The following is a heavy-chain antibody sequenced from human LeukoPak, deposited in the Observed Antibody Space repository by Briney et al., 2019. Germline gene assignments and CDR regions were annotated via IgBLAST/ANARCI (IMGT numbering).Heavy chain of an antibody. V-gene: IGHV3-23*01. CDR3: AKGLQWELPFDY. CDR2: ISGSGSST. CDR1: GFTFSSYA. Sequence: GGSLRLSCAASGFTFSSYAMSWVRQAPGQGLEWVSSISGSGSSTYYAGSVKGRFTISRDNSKNTLYVQMNSLRAEDTAVYSCAKGLQWELPFDYWGQGTLVTVSS. D-gene: IGHD1-26*01. J-gene: IGHJ4*02.